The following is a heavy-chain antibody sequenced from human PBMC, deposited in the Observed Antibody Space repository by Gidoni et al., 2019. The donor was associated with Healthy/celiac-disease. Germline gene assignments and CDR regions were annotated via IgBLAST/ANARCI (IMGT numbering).Heavy chain of an antibody. J-gene: IGHJ6*02. CDR2: ISSSSSTI. Sequence: EVQLVESGGGLVQPGGSPRLSCAASGLTFSRYSMNWVRQAPGKGLGWVSYISSSSSTIYYADSVKGRFTISRDNAKNSLYLQMNSLRDEDTAVYYCASLNPSPAIVYYYGMDVWGQGTTVTVSS. V-gene: IGHV3-48*02. CDR1: GLTFSRYS. CDR3: ASLNPSPAIVYYYGMDV. D-gene: IGHD2-15*01.